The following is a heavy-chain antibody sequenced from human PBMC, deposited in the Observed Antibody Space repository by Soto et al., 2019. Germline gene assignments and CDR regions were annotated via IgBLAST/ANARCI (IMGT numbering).Heavy chain of an antibody. J-gene: IGHJ4*02. CDR1: GFTFSSYA. V-gene: IGHV3-64*01. CDR3: ARDMGGYSGYVLDY. CDR2: ISSNGGST. Sequence: EVQLVESGGGLVQPGGSLRLSCAASGFTFSSYAMHWVRQAPGKGLEYVSAISSNGGSTYYANSVKGRFTISRDNSKNTLYLQMGSLRAEDMAVYYRARDMGGYSGYVLDYWGQGTLVTVSS. D-gene: IGHD5-12*01.